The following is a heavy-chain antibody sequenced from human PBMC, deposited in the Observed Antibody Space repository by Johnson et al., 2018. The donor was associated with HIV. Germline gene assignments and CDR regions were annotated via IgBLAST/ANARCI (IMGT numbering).Heavy chain of an antibody. CDR1: GFTFDDYA. V-gene: IGHV3-43D*03. CDR3: AKDIVYYGSGFDAFDI. J-gene: IGHJ3*02. Sequence: VQVVESGGGVVQPGGSLRLSCAASGFTFDDYAMHWVRQAPGKGLEWVSLISWDGGSTYYADSVKGRFTISRDNSKNSLYLQMNSLRAEDTALYYCAKDIVYYGSGFDAFDIWGQGTMVTVSS. D-gene: IGHD3-10*01. CDR2: ISWDGGST.